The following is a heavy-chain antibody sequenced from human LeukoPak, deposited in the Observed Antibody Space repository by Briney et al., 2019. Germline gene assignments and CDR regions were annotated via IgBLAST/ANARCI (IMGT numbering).Heavy chain of an antibody. J-gene: IGHJ5*02. CDR2: IYHRGST. V-gene: IGHV4-38-2*02. Sequence: SETLSLTCTVSGYSISSGYYWGWIRQPPGKGLEWLGSIYHRGSTFYNPSLKSRVTISVDTSKNQFSLKLSSVTAADTAVYYCARGYGGKEGWFDPWGQGTLVTVSS. CDR1: GYSISSGYY. D-gene: IGHD4-23*01. CDR3: ARGYGGKEGWFDP.